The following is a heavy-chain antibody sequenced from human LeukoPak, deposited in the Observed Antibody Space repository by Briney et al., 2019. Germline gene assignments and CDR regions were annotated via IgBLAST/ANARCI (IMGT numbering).Heavy chain of an antibody. CDR3: ARDGGLPAAHYYYYAMDV. D-gene: IGHD2-2*01. V-gene: IGHV4-4*07. CDR1: GRSISSYY. Sequence: ADTLSLTCTVSGRSISSYYWSWIRQPAGKGREWIGRIYISGSTNYNPSLKSRVTMSVDTSKNQFSLKLSSVTAADTAVYYCARDGGLPAAHYYYYAMDVWGQGTTVTVSS. CDR2: IYISGST. J-gene: IGHJ6*02.